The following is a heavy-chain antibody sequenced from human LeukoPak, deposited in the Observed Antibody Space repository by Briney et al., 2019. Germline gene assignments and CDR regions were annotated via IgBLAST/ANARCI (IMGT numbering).Heavy chain of an antibody. J-gene: IGHJ5*02. D-gene: IGHD3-10*01. CDR2: IYYSGST. Sequence: SETLSLTCTVSGGSISSSSYYWGWIRQPPGKGLEWIGSIYYSGSTYYNPSLKSRVTISVDTSKNQFSLKLSSVTAADTAVYYCARHFLWFGELLVPGPRDWFDPWGQGTLVTVSS. CDR1: GGSISSSSYY. CDR3: ARHFLWFGELLVPGPRDWFDP. V-gene: IGHV4-39*01.